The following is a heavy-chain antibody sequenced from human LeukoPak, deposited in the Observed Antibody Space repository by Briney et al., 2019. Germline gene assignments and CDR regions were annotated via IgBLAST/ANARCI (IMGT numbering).Heavy chain of an antibody. V-gene: IGHV1-3*01. J-gene: IGHJ4*02. Sequence: ASVKVSCKASGYTFTSYAMHWVRQAPGQRLEWMGWINAGNGNTEYSQKFQGRVTITRDTSASTAYMELSSLRSEDTAVYYCARAYSRVAAAGQIDYWGQGTLVTVSS. CDR2: INAGNGNT. CDR1: GYTFTSYA. CDR3: ARAYSRVAAAGQIDY. D-gene: IGHD6-13*01.